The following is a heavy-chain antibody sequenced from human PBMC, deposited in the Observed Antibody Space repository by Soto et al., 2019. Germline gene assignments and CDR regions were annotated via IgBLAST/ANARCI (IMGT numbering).Heavy chain of an antibody. CDR3: ARVGNYKFDY. J-gene: IGHJ4*02. Sequence: QVQLVESGEGVVQPGRSLRLSCAASGFSFSTNGMHWVRQAPGKGLEWVAVIWYDGTKKYYADSVKGRFTISRDNSKNTVYLQMNSLRAEATAVYYCARVGNYKFDYWGQGTLVTVSS. CDR1: GFSFSTNG. CDR2: IWYDGTKK. V-gene: IGHV3-33*01. D-gene: IGHD4-4*01.